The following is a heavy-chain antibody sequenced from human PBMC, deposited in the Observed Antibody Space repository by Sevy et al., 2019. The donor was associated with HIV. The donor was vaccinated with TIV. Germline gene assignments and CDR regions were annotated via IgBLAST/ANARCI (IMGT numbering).Heavy chain of an antibody. J-gene: IGHJ3*02. CDR1: GDSVSSNSAA. CDR2: TYYRSKWYN. V-gene: IGHV6-1*01. D-gene: IGHD1-26*01. Sequence: SQTLSLTCAISGDSVSSNSAAWNWIRQSPSRGLEWLGRTYYRSKWYNDYAVSVKSRITINPDTSKNQFSLQLNSVTPEDTAVYYCARGPRVHGGRPDAFDIWGQGTMVTVSS. CDR3: ARGPRVHGGRPDAFDI.